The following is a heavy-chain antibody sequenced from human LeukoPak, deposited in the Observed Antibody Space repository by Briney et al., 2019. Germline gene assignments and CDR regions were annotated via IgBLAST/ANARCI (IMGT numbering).Heavy chain of an antibody. CDR3: VRDFSGKWSLEY. D-gene: IGHD6-25*01. J-gene: IGHJ4*02. Sequence: GGSLRLSCAASGFSFSNYWMHRVRQAPDKGLDWVAEISSDGNKEFYADSVKGRFIISRDNSKNTVFLQMNSLRGEDTAVYYCVRDFSGKWSLEYWGQGTLVTVSS. CDR2: ISSDGNKE. CDR1: GFSFSNYW. V-gene: IGHV3-30-3*01.